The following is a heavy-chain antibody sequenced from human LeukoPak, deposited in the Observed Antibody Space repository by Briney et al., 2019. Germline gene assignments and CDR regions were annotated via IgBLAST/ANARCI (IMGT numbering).Heavy chain of an antibody. J-gene: IGHJ4*02. CDR1: GFTFSSYW. D-gene: IGHD2-15*01. V-gene: IGHV3-7*03. CDR2: IKQDGSEK. Sequence: GASLRLSCAASGFTFSSYWMSWVRQAPGKGLEGVANIKQDGSEKYYVDSVKGRFTISRDNAKNSLYLQMNSLRAEDTAVYYCAREYCSGGSCYYAFFDYWGQGTLVTVSS. CDR3: AREYCSGGSCYYAFFDY.